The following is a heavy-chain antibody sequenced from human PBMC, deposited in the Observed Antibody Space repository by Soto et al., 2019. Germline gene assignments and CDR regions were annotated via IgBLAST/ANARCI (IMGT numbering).Heavy chain of an antibody. J-gene: IGHJ2*01. CDR1: GFTFSTFV. V-gene: IGHV3-23*01. CDR2: IGGSGSGT. Sequence: PGGSLRLSCAVSGFTFSTFVMSWVRQAPGKGLEWVSTIGGSGSGTYYADSVKGRFTISRDNSKNTLYLQMNSLRAEDTAIYYCAKNYWYFDLWGRGTRVTVSS. CDR3: AKNYWYFDL.